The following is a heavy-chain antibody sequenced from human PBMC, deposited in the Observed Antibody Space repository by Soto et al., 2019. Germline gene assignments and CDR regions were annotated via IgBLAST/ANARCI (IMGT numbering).Heavy chain of an antibody. Sequence: EVQLLESGGGLVQPGGSLRLSCAASGFTFSSYAMSWVRQAPGKGLEWVSAISYTGGSTYYADSVKGRFTISRDNSKNTLYLQMSSLRAEDTAVYYCAKGGGNGYRYFDYWGQGNLVTVSS. V-gene: IGHV3-23*01. CDR2: ISYTGGST. CDR3: AKGGGNGYRYFDY. D-gene: IGHD5-12*01. J-gene: IGHJ4*02. CDR1: GFTFSSYA.